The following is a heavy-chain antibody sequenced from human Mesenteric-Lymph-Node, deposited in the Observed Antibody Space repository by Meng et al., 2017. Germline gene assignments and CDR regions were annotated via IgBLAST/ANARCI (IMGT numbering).Heavy chain of an antibody. CDR1: GFTFSSYW. D-gene: IGHD6-13*01. CDR2: IRSKAYGGTT. V-gene: IGHV3-49*04. CDR3: TRGRYSSSWTSIFDY. J-gene: IGHJ4*02. Sequence: GVSLKISCAASGFTFSSYWMNWVRQAPGKGLEWVGFIRSKAYGGTTEYAASVKGRFTISRDDSKSIAYLQMNSLKTEDTAVYYCTRGRYSSSWTSIFDYWGQGTLVTVSS.